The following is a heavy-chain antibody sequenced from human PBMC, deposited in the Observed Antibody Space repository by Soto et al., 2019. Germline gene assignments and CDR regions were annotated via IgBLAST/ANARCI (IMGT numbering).Heavy chain of an antibody. V-gene: IGHV3-21*01. CDR1: GFTFSSYS. D-gene: IGHD2-2*01. Sequence: VQLVESGGGLVKPGGSLRLSCAASGFTFSSYSMNWVRQSPGKGLEWVSSISSSSSYIYYADSVKGRFTISRDNAKNSLYLQMNSLRAEDTAVYYCARAKARIVVVPGDYWGQGTLVTVSS. CDR2: ISSSSSYI. J-gene: IGHJ4*02. CDR3: ARAKARIVVVPGDY.